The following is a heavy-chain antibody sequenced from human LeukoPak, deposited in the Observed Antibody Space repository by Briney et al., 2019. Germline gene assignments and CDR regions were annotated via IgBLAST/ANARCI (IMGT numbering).Heavy chain of an antibody. V-gene: IGHV3-11*04. D-gene: IGHD3-10*01. CDR2: ISSSGNII. J-gene: IGHJ6*02. CDR1: GVMLSDYW. Sequence: PGGSLRLSCAASGVMLSDYWVTWVRQAPGKGLEWVSYISSSGNIIYYADSVKGRFTISRDNAQNSLYLQMNSLRAEDTAVYYCARDRLLWFGESHLSGMDVWGQGTTVTVSS. CDR3: ARDRLLWFGESHLSGMDV.